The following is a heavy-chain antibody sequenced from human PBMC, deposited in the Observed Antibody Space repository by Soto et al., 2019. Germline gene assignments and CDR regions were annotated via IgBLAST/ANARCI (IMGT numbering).Heavy chain of an antibody. CDR3: ARDGRNYYDSSGYYSDAFDI. D-gene: IGHD3-22*01. CDR1: GYTFTSYY. CDR2: INPSGGST. V-gene: IGHV1-46*01. J-gene: IGHJ3*02. Sequence: ASVKVSCKASGYTFTSYYTHWVRQAPGQGLEWMGIINPSGGSTSYAQKFQGRVTMTRDTSTSTVYMELSSLRSEDAAVYYCARDGRNYYDSSGYYSDAFDIWGQGTMVTVSS.